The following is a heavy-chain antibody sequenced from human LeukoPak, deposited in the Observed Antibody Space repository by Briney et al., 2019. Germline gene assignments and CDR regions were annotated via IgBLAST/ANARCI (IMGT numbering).Heavy chain of an antibody. D-gene: IGHD5-18*01. Sequence: SGTLSLTCAVSGGSLSSSNWWSWVRQPPGKGLEWIGEIYHSGSTNYNPSLKSRVTISVDKSKNQFSLKLSSVTAADTAVYYCARYRGYSYGYYFDYWGQGTLVTVSS. J-gene: IGHJ4*02. CDR1: GGSLSSSNW. V-gene: IGHV4-4*02. CDR3: ARYRGYSYGYYFDY. CDR2: IYHSGST.